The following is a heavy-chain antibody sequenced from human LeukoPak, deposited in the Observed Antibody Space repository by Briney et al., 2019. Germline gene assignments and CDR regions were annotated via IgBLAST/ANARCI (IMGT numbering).Heavy chain of an antibody. D-gene: IGHD1-26*01. Sequence: KTSETLSLTCAVYGGSFSGYYWSWIRQPAGKGLEWIGRIHAGGSTNYNPSLKSRVTISADTSKNQFSLKLSSVTAADTAVYYCAREFRKGWDWFDPWGQGTLVTVSS. V-gene: IGHV4-4*07. CDR2: IHAGGST. J-gene: IGHJ5*02. CDR1: GGSFSGYY. CDR3: AREFRKGWDWFDP.